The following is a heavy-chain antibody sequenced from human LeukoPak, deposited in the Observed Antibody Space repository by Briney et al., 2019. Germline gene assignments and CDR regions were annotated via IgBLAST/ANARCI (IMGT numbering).Heavy chain of an antibody. CDR3: ARVRWLQFHFDY. Sequence: GASVKVSCKASGYTFTSYAMHWVRQAPGQRLEWMGWINAGNGNTKYSQKFQGRVTITRDTSASTAYMELSSLRSEDTAVYYCARVRWLQFHFDYWGQGTLVTVSS. CDR2: INAGNGNT. V-gene: IGHV1-3*01. D-gene: IGHD5-24*01. J-gene: IGHJ4*02. CDR1: GYTFTSYA.